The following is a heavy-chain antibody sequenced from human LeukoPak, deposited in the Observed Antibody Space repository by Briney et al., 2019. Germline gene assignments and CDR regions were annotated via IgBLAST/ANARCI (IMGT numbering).Heavy chain of an antibody. CDR3: ARGGKLEPTALAS. J-gene: IGHJ5*02. Sequence: PGGSLRLSCVASGFTFRTYRMHWVRQAPGKGLEWLSRINPDGSSTTYADSVKGRFIISRDNAKNMLYLQINSLIVEDTAIYYCARGGKLEPTALASWGQGSPVVVSS. D-gene: IGHD2-21*02. CDR1: GFTFRTYR. V-gene: IGHV3-74*01. CDR2: INPDGSST.